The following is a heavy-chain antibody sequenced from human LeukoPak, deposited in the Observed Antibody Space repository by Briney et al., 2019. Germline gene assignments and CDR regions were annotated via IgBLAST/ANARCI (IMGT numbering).Heavy chain of an antibody. J-gene: IGHJ3*02. Sequence: PSETLSLTCTVSGGSISSGGYSWSWIRQHPGKGLEWIGYIYYSGSTYYNPSLKSRVTISVDTSKNQFSLKLSSVTAADTAVYYCARDGEYDRGAFDIWGQGTMVTVSS. CDR1: GGSISSGGYS. D-gene: IGHD3-22*01. V-gene: IGHV4-31*03. CDR3: ARDGEYDRGAFDI. CDR2: IYYSGST.